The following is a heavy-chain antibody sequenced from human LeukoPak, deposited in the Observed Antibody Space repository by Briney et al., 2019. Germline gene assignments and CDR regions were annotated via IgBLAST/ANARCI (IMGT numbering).Heavy chain of an antibody. V-gene: IGHV3-7*05. D-gene: IGHD4-23*01. CDR1: GFTFSSYW. J-gene: IGHJ1*01. Sequence: GGSLRLSCAASGFTFSSYWMSWVRQAPGKGLEWVANIKQDGSEKYYVDSVKGRFTISRDNAKNSMYLQMNSLRAEDTAVYYCARDRHYYGGNSAEYFQHWGQGTLVTVSS. CDR3: ARDRHYYGGNSAEYFQH. CDR2: IKQDGSEK.